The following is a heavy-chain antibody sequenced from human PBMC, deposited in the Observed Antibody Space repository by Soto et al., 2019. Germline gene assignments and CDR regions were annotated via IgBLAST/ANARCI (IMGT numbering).Heavy chain of an antibody. CDR3: ARSPPTSYGLPKTNWFDP. J-gene: IGHJ5*02. Sequence: ASVKVSCKASGYTFTSYGISWVRQAPGQGLEWMGWISAYNGNTNYAQKLQGRVTMTTDTSTSTAYMELRSLRSDDTAVYYCARSPPTSYGLPKTNWFDPWGQGTLVTVSS. D-gene: IGHD5-18*01. CDR2: ISAYNGNT. V-gene: IGHV1-18*04. CDR1: GYTFTSYG.